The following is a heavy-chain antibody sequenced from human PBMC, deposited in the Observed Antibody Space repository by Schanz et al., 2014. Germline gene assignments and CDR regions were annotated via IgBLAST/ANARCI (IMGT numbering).Heavy chain of an antibody. CDR2: IISILGIP. J-gene: IGHJ4*02. Sequence: QVQLVQSGPEVKKPGASVRLSCKASGYNFNRHDISWVRQAPGQGLEWMGRIISILGIPNYAQKFQGRVTFTADKSTSTAYMELSSLKSEDTAVHYCARGRGFYDYWGQGTLVTVSS. D-gene: IGHD3-10*01. CDR1: GYNFNRHD. CDR3: ARGRGFYDY. V-gene: IGHV1-69*04.